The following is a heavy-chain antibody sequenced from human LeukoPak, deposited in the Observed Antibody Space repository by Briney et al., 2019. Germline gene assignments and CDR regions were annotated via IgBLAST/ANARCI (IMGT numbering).Heavy chain of an antibody. CDR2: INSDGSST. J-gene: IGHJ4*02. CDR1: GFTFSSYW. V-gene: IGHV3-74*01. Sequence: PGGSLRLSCAASGFTFSSYWMHWVRQAPGKGLVWVSRINSDGSSTIYADSVKGRFTTSRDNAKNTLYLQMNSLRAEATAVYYCARDRGGSGPTTTDQWGQGTLVTVSS. CDR3: ARDRGGSGPTTTDQ. D-gene: IGHD6-19*01.